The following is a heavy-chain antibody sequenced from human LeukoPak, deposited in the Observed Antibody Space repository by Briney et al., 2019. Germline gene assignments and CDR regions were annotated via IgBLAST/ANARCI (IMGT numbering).Heavy chain of an antibody. Sequence: PGGSLRLSCAASGFTVSSNYMSWVRQAPGKGLEWVSVIYSGGSTYYADSVKGRFTISRDNSKNTLYLQMNSLRAEDTAVYYCARSRTGYCSSTSCYPNHNWFDPWGQGTLVTVSS. V-gene: IGHV3-66*01. CDR3: ARSRTGYCSSTSCYPNHNWFDP. CDR1: GFTVSSNY. CDR2: IYSGGST. D-gene: IGHD2-2*01. J-gene: IGHJ5*02.